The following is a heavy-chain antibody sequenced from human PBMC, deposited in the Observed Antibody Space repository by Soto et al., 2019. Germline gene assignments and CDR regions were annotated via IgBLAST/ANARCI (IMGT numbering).Heavy chain of an antibody. Sequence: QAQLVQSGAEVKKPGASVKVSCKASGYTFYSHSISWVRQAPGQGLEWMGRINGDYGNTQYAQKFRGRVTMSTXTXSTTVYMELTNLRSDDTAVYYCARCIQGDYYYGMDVWGQGTTVTVSS. CDR3: ARCIQGDYYYGMDV. D-gene: IGHD5-18*01. CDR2: INGDYGNT. CDR1: GYTFYSHS. V-gene: IGHV1-18*01. J-gene: IGHJ6*02.